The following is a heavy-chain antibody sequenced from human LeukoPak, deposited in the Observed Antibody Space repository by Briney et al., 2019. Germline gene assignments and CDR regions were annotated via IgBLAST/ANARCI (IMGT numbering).Heavy chain of an antibody. CDR2: ISYDGSNK. J-gene: IGHJ4*02. V-gene: IGHV3-30-3*01. CDR3: ALSGWYRSFDY. CDR1: GFTFSSYA. D-gene: IGHD6-19*01. Sequence: PGGSLRLSCAASGFTFSSYAMHWVRQAPGKGLEWVAVISYDGSNKYYADSVKDRFTISRDNSKNTLYLQMNSLRAEDTAVYYCALSGWYRSFDYWGQGTLVTVSS.